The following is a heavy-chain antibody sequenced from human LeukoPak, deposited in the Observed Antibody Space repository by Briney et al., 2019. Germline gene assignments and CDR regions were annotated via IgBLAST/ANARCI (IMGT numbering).Heavy chain of an antibody. CDR3: AKEAGATKPFDY. V-gene: IGHV3-30*18. CDR2: ISYDGSNK. CDR1: GFTFSSYG. D-gene: IGHD1-26*01. Sequence: GRSLRLSCAASGFTFSSYGMHWVRQAPGKGLEWVAVISYDGSNKYYADSVKGRFTISRDNSKNTLYLQMNSLRAEDTAVYYCAKEAGATKPFDYWGQGTLVTVSS. J-gene: IGHJ4*02.